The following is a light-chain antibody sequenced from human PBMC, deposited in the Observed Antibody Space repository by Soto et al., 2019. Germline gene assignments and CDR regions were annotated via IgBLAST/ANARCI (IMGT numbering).Light chain of an antibody. Sequence: DIQMTQSPSTLSASVGDRVTITCRASQSISSWLAWYQQKPGKAPKLLIYKASSLESGVPSRFSGSGSGTEFTFTISSLQPDDFATYYCQQYNSYSVTFGQGTKVEIK. CDR1: QSISSW. CDR3: QQYNSYSVT. CDR2: KAS. V-gene: IGKV1-5*03. J-gene: IGKJ1*01.